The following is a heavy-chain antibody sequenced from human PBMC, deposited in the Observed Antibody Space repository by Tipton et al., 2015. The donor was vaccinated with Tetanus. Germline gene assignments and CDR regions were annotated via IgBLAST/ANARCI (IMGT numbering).Heavy chain of an antibody. CDR3: ARDGAFDY. J-gene: IGHJ4*02. CDR1: GFTFDDYA. V-gene: IGHV3-9*01. CDR2: ISWNSGSI. Sequence: SLRLSCAASGFTFDDYAMHWVRQAPGKGLEWVSGISWNSGSIGYADSVKGRFTISRDNFKNTLYLQMNSLRAEDTAVYYCARDGAFDYWGQGTLVTVSS.